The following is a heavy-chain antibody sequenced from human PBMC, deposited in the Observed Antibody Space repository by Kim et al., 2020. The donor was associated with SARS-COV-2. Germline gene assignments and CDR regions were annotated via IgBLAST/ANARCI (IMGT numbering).Heavy chain of an antibody. D-gene: IGHD3-10*01. CDR2: ISGESTYI. Sequence: LSLSCAASGFIFSSYSMNWVRQAPGKGLEWVSSISGESTYIYYADSVKGRFTISRDNAKNSLYLQMNSLRAEDTAVYYCARGRGASYYYYYMDVWGK. J-gene: IGHJ6*03. CDR1: GFIFSSYS. CDR3: ARGRGASYYYYYMDV. V-gene: IGHV3-21*01.